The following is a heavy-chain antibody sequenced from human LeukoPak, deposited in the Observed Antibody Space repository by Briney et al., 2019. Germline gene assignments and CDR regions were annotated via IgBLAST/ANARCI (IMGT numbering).Heavy chain of an antibody. CDR3: SIVVVPAAQSLDY. Sequence: PGGSLRLSCTASGFTFGDYAMSWVRRAPGKGLEGEGFIRSKAYGGTTEYAASVKGRFTISRDDSKSIAYLQMNSLKTGDTAVYYCSIVVVPAAQSLDYWGQGTLVTVSS. J-gene: IGHJ4*02. CDR2: IRSKAYGGTT. V-gene: IGHV3-49*04. CDR1: GFTFGDYA. D-gene: IGHD2-2*01.